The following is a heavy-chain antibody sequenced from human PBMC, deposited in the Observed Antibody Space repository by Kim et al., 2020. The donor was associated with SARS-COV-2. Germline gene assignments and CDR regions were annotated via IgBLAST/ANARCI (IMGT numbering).Heavy chain of an antibody. Sequence: SGPTLVNPTQTLTLTCTFSGFSLNTRGNGVAWVRQPPGKALEFLSLIYWDDGERYTPSLRSRLTITKITSKNQVVLTLTNVAPVDTATYYCTHASPGLYG. V-gene: IGHV2-5*02. CDR3: THASPGLYG. J-gene: IGHJ6*01. CDR1: GFSLNTRGNG. CDR2: IYWDDGE.